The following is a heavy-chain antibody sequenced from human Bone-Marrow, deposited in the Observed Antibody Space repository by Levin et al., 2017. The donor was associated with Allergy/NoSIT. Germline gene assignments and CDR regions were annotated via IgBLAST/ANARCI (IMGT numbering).Heavy chain of an antibody. D-gene: IGHD2-2*01. CDR1: GYTFTRYY. CDR3: ARVTFCSSVSCSIRGDLDL. J-gene: IGHJ3*01. CDR2: MNPNSGDT. Sequence: RGESLKISCKASGYTFTRYYMHWVRQAPGQGLEYMGWMNPNSGDTSFAQKFQGRVTMTRDTSINTAYMELSSLRSDDTAVYYCARVTFCSSVSCSIRGDLDLWGQGTMVTVSS. V-gene: IGHV1-2*02.